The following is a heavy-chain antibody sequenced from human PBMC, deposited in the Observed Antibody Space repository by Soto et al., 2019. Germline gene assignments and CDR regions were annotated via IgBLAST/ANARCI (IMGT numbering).Heavy chain of an antibody. CDR1: GGSFSGYY. D-gene: IGHD3-10*01. V-gene: IGHV4-34*01. J-gene: IGHJ5*02. CDR3: ARGGYYYGSGSYNRNWFDP. Sequence: SETLSLTCAVYGGSFSGYYWSWIRQPPGKGLEWIGEINHSGSTNYNPSLKSRVTISVDTSKNQFSLKLSSVTAADTAVYYCARGGYYYGSGSYNRNWFDPWGQGTLVTVSS. CDR2: INHSGST.